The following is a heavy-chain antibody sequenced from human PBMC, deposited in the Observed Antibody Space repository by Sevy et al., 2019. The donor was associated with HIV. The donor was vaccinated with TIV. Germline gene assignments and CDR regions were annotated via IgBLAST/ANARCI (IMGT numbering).Heavy chain of an antibody. CDR1: GFTFSNFA. J-gene: IGHJ4*02. D-gene: IGHD6-13*01. V-gene: IGHV3-23*01. CDR2: IGARGGNT. Sequence: GGSLRLSCLASGFTFSNFAVTWVRQAPGKGLEWVSSIGARGGNTYFADSVKGRFTISRDNSRNMVYLQMNSLRTDDTAIYYCAKEPVAAAGSSDYFDCWGQGTLVTVSS. CDR3: AKEPVAAAGSSDYFDC.